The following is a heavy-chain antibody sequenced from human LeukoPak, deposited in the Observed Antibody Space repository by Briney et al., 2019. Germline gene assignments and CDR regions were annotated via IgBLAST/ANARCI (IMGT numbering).Heavy chain of an antibody. Sequence: SEILSLTCTVSGGSVSSYYWNWIRQPAGKGLEWIGRIYSSGSTNYNPSLESRVTMSVDTSKNQFSLKLSSVTAADTAVYYCARGLGTGWPYYFDYWGQGTLVTVSS. D-gene: IGHD6-19*01. CDR1: GGSVSSYY. CDR2: IYSSGST. CDR3: ARGLGTGWPYYFDY. J-gene: IGHJ4*02. V-gene: IGHV4-4*07.